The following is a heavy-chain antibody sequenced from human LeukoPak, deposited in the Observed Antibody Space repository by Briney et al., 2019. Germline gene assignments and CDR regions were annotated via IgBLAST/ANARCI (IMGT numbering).Heavy chain of an antibody. CDR2: ISGSGGST. CDR3: PPGIAAAGTKNFDX. J-gene: IGHJ4*02. V-gene: IGHV3-23*01. D-gene: IGHD6-13*01. CDR1: GFTFSSYA. Sequence: GGSLRLSCAASGFTFSSYAMSWVRQAPGKGLEWVSAISGSGGSTYYADSVKGRFTISRDNSKNTLYLQMNSLRAEDTAVYYCPPGIAAAGTKNFDXXXQGTLVTASS.